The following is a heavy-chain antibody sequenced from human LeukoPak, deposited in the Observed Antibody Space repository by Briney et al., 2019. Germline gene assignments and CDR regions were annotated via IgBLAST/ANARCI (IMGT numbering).Heavy chain of an antibody. J-gene: IGHJ6*03. V-gene: IGHV3-7*01. CDR3: ARDGVADFWVSYGTYNYYYYMDV. D-gene: IGHD3-16*01. CDR1: GFTFSNYW. Sequence: GGSLRLSCAASGFTFSNYWMSWVRQAPGKGLEWVANIKHDGSEKDYVDSVKGRFTISRNNAQSSLNLQMNSQRAEDTAVYYCARDGVADFWVSYGTYNYYYYMDVWGKGTTVTVSS. CDR2: IKHDGSEK.